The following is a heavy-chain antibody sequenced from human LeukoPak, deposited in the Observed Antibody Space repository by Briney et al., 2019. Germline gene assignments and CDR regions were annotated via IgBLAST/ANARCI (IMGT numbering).Heavy chain of an antibody. Sequence: GGSQRLSCAASGFTFSTYSMNWVRQAPGKGLEWVSSIVASSSFIYYADSVKGRFTISRDNSKNTLYLQMNSLRAEDTAVYYCAKSGCSSTSCYSILSGWLDPWGQGTLVTVSS. D-gene: IGHD2-2*02. V-gene: IGHV3-21*04. CDR1: GFTFSTYS. J-gene: IGHJ5*02. CDR3: AKSGCSSTSCYSILSGWLDP. CDR2: IVASSSFI.